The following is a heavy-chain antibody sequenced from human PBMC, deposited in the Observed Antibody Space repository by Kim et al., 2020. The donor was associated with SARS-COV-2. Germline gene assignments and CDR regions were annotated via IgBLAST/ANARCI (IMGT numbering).Heavy chain of an antibody. V-gene: IGHV1-69*13. CDR1: GGTFSSYA. D-gene: IGHD3-22*01. CDR2: IIPIFCTA. J-gene: IGHJ5*02. Sequence: SVKVSCKASGGTFSSYAISWVRQAPGQGLEWILGIIPIFCTANYSQKFQGRVTITADESTSTAYMELSSLRSEDTAVYYCASSNRHYYDSSRPDDTWGQGTLVTVSS. CDR3: ASSNRHYYDSSRPDDT.